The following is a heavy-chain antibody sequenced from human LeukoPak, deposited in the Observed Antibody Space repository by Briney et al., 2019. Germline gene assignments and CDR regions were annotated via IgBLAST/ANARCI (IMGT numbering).Heavy chain of an antibody. D-gene: IGHD2-21*02. J-gene: IGHJ5*02. CDR3: ARVCGGDCYPLGFDP. CDR1: GGSMSNYY. Sequence: SETLSLTCTVSGGSMSNYYWSWIRQPPGKGLEWIGYIYYSGSTNYNPPLKSRVTISVDTSKNKFSLKLRSVTAADTAVYYCARVCGGDCYPLGFDPWGQGTLVTLSS. CDR2: IYYSGST. V-gene: IGHV4-59*01.